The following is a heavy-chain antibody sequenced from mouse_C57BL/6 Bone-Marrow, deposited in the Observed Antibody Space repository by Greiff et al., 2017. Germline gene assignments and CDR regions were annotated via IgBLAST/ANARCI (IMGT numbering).Heavy chain of an antibody. CDR1: GFTFSDYY. V-gene: IGHV5-16*01. J-gene: IGHJ3*01. D-gene: IGHD2-2*01. CDR2: INYDGGST. Sequence: EVQGVESEGGLVQPGSSMKLSCTASGFTFSDYYMTWVRQVPEKGLEWVANINYDGGSTNYLDSLKSRFILSIDNANNILYLQMSSLKSEDTATDDCARGGYDVEAWFAYWGQGTLVTVSA. CDR3: ARGGYDVEAWFAY.